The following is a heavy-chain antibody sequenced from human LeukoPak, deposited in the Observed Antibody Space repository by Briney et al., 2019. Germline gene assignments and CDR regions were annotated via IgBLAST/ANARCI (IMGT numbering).Heavy chain of an antibody. D-gene: IGHD6-13*01. CDR2: IRYDGSNK. CDR1: GFTFSSYG. CDR3: ATGWAAGKRGPNFDY. Sequence: GGSLRLSCAASGFTFSSYGMHWVRQAPGKGLEWVAFIRYDGSNKYYADSVKGRFTISRDNSKNTLYLQMNSLRAEDTAVYYCATGWAAGKRGPNFDYWGQGTLVTVSS. J-gene: IGHJ4*02. V-gene: IGHV3-30*02.